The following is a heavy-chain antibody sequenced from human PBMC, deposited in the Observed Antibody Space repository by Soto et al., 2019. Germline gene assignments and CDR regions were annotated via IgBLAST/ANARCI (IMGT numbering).Heavy chain of an antibody. CDR1: GDTISTGGYT. CDR2: TYHSGNP. Sequence: SETLSLTCDVSGDTISTGGYTWAWIRQPPGKALEWIGHTYHSGNPYYNPSLKSRITISVDTSKNQFSLKLSSVTAADTAVYYCAREEPSMVRGQDCWGQGTLVTVSS. V-gene: IGHV4-30-2*05. J-gene: IGHJ4*02. CDR3: AREEPSMVRGQDC. D-gene: IGHD3-10*01.